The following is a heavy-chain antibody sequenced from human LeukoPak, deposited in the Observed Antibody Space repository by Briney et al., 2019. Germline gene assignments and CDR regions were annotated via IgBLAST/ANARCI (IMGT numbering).Heavy chain of an antibody. V-gene: IGHV4-39*01. CDR1: GGSISSSSYY. Sequence: SETLSLTCTVSGGSISSSSYYWGWIRQPPGKGLEWIGSIYYSGSTYYNPSLKSRVTISVDTSKNQFSLKLSSVTAADTAVYYCARPSYYDILTGYKVDVWGKGTTVTVSS. D-gene: IGHD3-9*01. CDR2: IYYSGST. J-gene: IGHJ6*04. CDR3: ARPSYYDILTGYKVDV.